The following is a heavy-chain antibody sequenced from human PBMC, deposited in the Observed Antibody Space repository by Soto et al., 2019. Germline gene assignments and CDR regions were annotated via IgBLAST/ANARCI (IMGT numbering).Heavy chain of an antibody. CDR1: GDSVSSNSAA. J-gene: IGHJ4*02. CDR2: TYYRSKWYN. CDR3: ARVGGIHYDSSGYLDY. Sequence: PSQNLSFTCAISGDSVSSNSAALTLIRHSPSGGLEWLGRTYYRSKWYNDYAVSVKSRITINPDTSKNQFSLQLNSVTPEDTAVYYCARVGGIHYDSSGYLDYWGRGTLVTVSS. D-gene: IGHD3-22*01. V-gene: IGHV6-1*01.